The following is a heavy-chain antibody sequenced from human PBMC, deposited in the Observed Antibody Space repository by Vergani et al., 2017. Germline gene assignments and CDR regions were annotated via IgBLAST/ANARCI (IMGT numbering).Heavy chain of an antibody. CDR2: VSTGTKSQ. J-gene: IGHJ2*01. V-gene: IGHV3-48*01. Sequence: QLVESGGGWVQPGGSLRLSCVVSGFDFSSYIMNWVRQAPGKGLEWVSFVSTGTKSQSYAESVKGRFTISRDSAKNTLYLQMNSLRVEDTGVYYCVRLPRGPWNFDLWGRGTLITVSS. CDR1: GFDFSSYI. CDR3: VRLPRGPWNFDL.